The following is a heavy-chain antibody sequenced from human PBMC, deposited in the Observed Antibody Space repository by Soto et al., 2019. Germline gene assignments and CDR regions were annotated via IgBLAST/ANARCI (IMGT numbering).Heavy chain of an antibody. CDR3: AKVVVAATRHTDFDS. CDR2: IYYDGST. CDR1: CGSINSNNYY. D-gene: IGHD2-15*01. Sequence: SSETLSLTCTVSCGSINSNNYYWAWIRQPPGKGLAWIASIYYDGSTYYNPSLKSRVSISVDTSKNHFSLKLSSATAADTAVYYCAKVVVAATRHTDFDSWGQGTLVTVSS. V-gene: IGHV4-39*02. J-gene: IGHJ4*02.